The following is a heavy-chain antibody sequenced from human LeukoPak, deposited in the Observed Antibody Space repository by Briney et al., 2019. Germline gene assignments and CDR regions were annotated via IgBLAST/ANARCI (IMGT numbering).Heavy chain of an antibody. V-gene: IGHV3-66*01. CDR2: IYTGGGT. D-gene: IGHD3-16*02. CDR1: GFTFSTYG. J-gene: IGHJ4*02. CDR3: ARDQLSSGGDFDY. Sequence: GGSLRLSCAASGFTFSTYGMTWVRQAPEKGLEWVSLIYTGGGTYYADSVKGRFTISRDNSKNTVYLQMNSLRAEDTAVYYCARDQLSSGGDFDYWGQGSLATVSS.